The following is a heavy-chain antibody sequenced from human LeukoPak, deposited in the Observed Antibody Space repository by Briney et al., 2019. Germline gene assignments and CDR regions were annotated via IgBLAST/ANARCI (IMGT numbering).Heavy chain of an antibody. CDR1: GFTFSSYW. Sequence: PGGSLRLSCAASGFTFSSYWVSWVRQAPGKGLEWVANIKQDGSEKYYVDSVKGRFTISRDNAKNSLYLQMNSLRAEDTAVYYCASDREYYYGSGSFDYWGQGTLVTVSS. CDR2: IKQDGSEK. CDR3: ASDREYYYGSGSFDY. J-gene: IGHJ4*02. V-gene: IGHV3-7*04. D-gene: IGHD3-10*01.